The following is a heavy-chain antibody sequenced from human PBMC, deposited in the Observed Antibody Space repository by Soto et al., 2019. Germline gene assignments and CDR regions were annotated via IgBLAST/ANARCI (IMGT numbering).Heavy chain of an antibody. Sequence: ASVKVSCKASGYTFTAFHIHWFRQAPGQGLQWMGVFNPSGGSTSYAQKFQGRVTMTRDTSTSTVYMELSSLRSEDTAVYYCAMPSYCSGGSCSDAFDIWGQGTMVTVS. CDR2: FNPSGGST. J-gene: IGHJ3*02. D-gene: IGHD2-15*01. CDR1: GYTFTAFH. V-gene: IGHV1-46*03. CDR3: AMPSYCSGGSCSDAFDI.